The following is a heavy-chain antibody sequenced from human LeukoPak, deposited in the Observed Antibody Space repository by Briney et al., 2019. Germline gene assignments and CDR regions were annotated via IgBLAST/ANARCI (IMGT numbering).Heavy chain of an antibody. D-gene: IGHD1-26*01. CDR2: IYYSGST. CDR1: GGSLSTYY. CDR3: ARGGSYFGY. Sequence: PSETLSLTCTVSGGSLSTYYWSWIRQPPGKGLEWIGYIYYSGSTNYNPSLKSRVTISVDTSKNQFSLKLSSVTAADTAVYYCARGGSYFGYWGQETLVTVSS. V-gene: IGHV4-59*01. J-gene: IGHJ4*02.